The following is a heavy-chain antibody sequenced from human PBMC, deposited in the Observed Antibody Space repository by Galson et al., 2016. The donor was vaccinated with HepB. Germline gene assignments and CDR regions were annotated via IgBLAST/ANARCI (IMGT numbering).Heavy chain of an antibody. V-gene: IGHV3-72*01. J-gene: IGHJ3*02. CDR2: SKNKANSYTT. CDR3: VKDLKTHGSLNAFDI. D-gene: IGHD5-24*01. Sequence: SLRLSCAASGFTFSDHYIDWVRQAPGKGLEWVGRSKNKANSYTTEYYGDSVKGRFTISRDNSDNTLYLQMNSLRAEDTAVYFCVKDLKTHGSLNAFDIWGQGTMVTVSS. CDR1: GFTFSDHY.